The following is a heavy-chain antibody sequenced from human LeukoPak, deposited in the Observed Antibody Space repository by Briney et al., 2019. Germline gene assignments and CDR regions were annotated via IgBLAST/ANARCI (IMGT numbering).Heavy chain of an antibody. CDR2: IYYGGST. CDR3: ARDRGNYYFDC. V-gene: IGHV4-39*07. Sequence: SETLSLTCTVSGGSISSSSYYWGWFRLPPGKGLEWIGSIYYGGSTYYNPSLKSRVTISVDTSKNQFSLKVNSVTAADTAVYYCARDRGNYYFDCWGQGTLVTVSS. CDR1: GGSISSSSYY. D-gene: IGHD3-10*01. J-gene: IGHJ4*02.